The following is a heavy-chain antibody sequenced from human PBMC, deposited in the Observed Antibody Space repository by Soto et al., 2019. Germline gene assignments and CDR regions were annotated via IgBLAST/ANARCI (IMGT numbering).Heavy chain of an antibody. Sequence: QVQLQESGPGLVKPSETLSLTCTVSGGSITNYYCSWFRQPPGKGLEWIGYIQYNGYSAYNLPLTSPVTMSMHTSKPPFSLMLESVTATDTSVYYCARLGFGSLHGLVDVWGQWPTVIVSS. CDR3: ARLGFGSLHGLVDV. J-gene: IGHJ6*02. V-gene: IGHV4-59*08. CDR2: IQYNGYS. CDR1: GGSITNYY. D-gene: IGHD3-10*01.